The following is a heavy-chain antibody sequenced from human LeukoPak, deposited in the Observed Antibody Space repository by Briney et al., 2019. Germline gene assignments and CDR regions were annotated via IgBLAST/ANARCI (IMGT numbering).Heavy chain of an antibody. V-gene: IGHV3-21*01. CDR3: ARGPLIAAAGTW. CDR1: GFTFSSYS. CDR2: VTGSSSYI. J-gene: IGHJ4*02. Sequence: GGSLRLSCAASGFTFSSYSMNWVRQAPGKGLEWVSSVTGSSSYIYYADSVKGRFTISRDNAKNSLYLQMNSLRAEDTAVYYCARGPLIAAAGTWWGQGTLVTVSS. D-gene: IGHD6-13*01.